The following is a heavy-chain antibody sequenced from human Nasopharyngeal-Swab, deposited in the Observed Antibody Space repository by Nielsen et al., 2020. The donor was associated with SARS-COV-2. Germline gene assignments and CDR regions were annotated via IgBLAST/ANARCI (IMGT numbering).Heavy chain of an antibody. D-gene: IGHD3-22*01. CDR2: ISGSGGST. Sequence: GESLKISCAASGFTFSSYAMSWVRQAPGKGLEWVSVISGSGGSTYYADSVKGRFTISRDNSKNTLYLQMNSLRAEDTAVYYCARYDDYYDSSGYAYWGQGTLVTVPS. J-gene: IGHJ4*02. CDR3: ARYDDYYDSSGYAY. V-gene: IGHV3-23*01. CDR1: GFTFSSYA.